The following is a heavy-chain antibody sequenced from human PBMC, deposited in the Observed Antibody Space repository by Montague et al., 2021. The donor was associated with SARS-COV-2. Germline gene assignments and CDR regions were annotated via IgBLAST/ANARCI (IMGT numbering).Heavy chain of an antibody. CDR2: IYYSGST. V-gene: IGHV4-59*01. D-gene: IGHD6-19*01. CDR1: GGSISSYY. CDR3: ARAIGSMYSSGWYYYYYDMDV. Sequence: SETLSLTCTVSGGSISSYYWSWIRQPPGKGLEWIGYIYYSGSTNYNPSLKSRVTISVDTSKNQFSLKLSSVTAADTAVYYCARAIGSMYSSGWYYYYYDMDVWGQGTTVTVSS. J-gene: IGHJ6*02.